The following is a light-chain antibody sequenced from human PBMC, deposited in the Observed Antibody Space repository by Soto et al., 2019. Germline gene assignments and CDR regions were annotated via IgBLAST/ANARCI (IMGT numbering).Light chain of an antibody. CDR2: FEGSGSY. V-gene: IGLV4-60*02. CDR3: ETWDSNTVV. J-gene: IGLJ2*01. CDR1: SGHSSYI. Sequence: QLVLTQSSSASASLGSSVKLTCTLSSGHSSYIIAWHQQQPGKAPRYLMKFEGSGSYNKGSGVPDRFSGSSSGADRYLTISNLQFEDEADYYCETWDSNTVVFGGGTKLTVL.